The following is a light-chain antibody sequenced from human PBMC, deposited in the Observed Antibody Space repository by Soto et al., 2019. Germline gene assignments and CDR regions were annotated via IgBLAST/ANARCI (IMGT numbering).Light chain of an antibody. CDR1: SNDIGGYNY. CDR2: DFN. Sequence: QSVLTQPASVSGSPGQSITISCTGTSNDIGGYNYVSWYQQHPGKAPKLIIYDFNSRPSGVSNRFSGSKSGNTASLTISGLQAEDEADDYCNSYTSSNTRIFGGGTQLTDL. V-gene: IGLV2-14*03. CDR3: NSYTSSNTRI. J-gene: IGLJ2*01.